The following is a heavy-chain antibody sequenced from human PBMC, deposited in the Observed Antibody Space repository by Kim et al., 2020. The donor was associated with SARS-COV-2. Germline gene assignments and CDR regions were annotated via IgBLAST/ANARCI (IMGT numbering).Heavy chain of an antibody. CDR1: GGSFSGYY. V-gene: IGHV4-34*01. J-gene: IGHJ6*02. D-gene: IGHD5-12*01. Sequence: SETLSLTCAVYGGSFSGYYWSWIRQPPGKGLEWIGEINHSGSTNYNPSLKSRVTISVDTSKNQFSLKLSSVTAADTAVYYCARLLDRWLQWVDYYGMDVWGQGTTVTVSS. CDR3: ARLLDRWLQWVDYYGMDV. CDR2: INHSGST.